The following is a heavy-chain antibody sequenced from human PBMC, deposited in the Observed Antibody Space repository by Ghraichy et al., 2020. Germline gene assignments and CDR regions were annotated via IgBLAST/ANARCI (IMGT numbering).Heavy chain of an antibody. J-gene: IGHJ6*02. D-gene: IGHD3-10*01. CDR2: IYPSGTP. CDR3: RRHPPVRASNYGSTFYDYHMDV. Sequence: SETLSLTCTVSGGSFSSYYWSWIRQPAGKGLEWIGRIYPSGTPNYNPSLRSRLTISVDTSKNQFSLRLTSMTAADAAVYYCRRHPPVRASNYGSTFYDYHMDVWGQGTAVIFSS. V-gene: IGHV4-4*07. CDR1: GGSFSSYY.